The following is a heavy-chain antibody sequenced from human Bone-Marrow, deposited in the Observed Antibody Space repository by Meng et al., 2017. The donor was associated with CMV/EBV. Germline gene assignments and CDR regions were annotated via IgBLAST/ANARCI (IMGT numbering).Heavy chain of an antibody. CDR2: INPNSGGT. CDR1: GYTFTGYF. V-gene: IGHV1-2*02. Sequence: ASVKVSCKASGYTFTGYFMYWVRQAPGQGLEWMGWINPNSGGTNYAQKFQGRVTMTMDTSISTAYIELSRLTSDDTAVYYCAKDLAASSCSSTSCSPDYYYGMDVWGQGTTVTVSS. J-gene: IGHJ6*02. D-gene: IGHD2-2*01. CDR3: AKDLAASSCSSTSCSPDYYYGMDV.